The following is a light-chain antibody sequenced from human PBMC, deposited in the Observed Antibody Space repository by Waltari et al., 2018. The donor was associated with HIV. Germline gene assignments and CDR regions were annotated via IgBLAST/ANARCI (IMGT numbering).Light chain of an antibody. CDR2: KAS. Sequence: DIPMTQSPSTLSASVGDRVTITCRASQSISTWLAWYQQKPGKVPKLLIYKASTLASGVPSRFSGSGSGTGFTLTISSLQPDDFATYYCQQYTSYRTFGQGTKVESK. J-gene: IGKJ1*01. CDR3: QQYTSYRT. V-gene: IGKV1-5*03. CDR1: QSISTW.